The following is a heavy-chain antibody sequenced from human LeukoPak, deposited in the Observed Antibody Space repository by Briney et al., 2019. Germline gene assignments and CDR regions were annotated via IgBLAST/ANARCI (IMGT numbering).Heavy chain of an antibody. CDR2: IKQDGSEK. J-gene: IGHJ6*03. Sequence: GGSLRLSCAASGFTFSSYWMSWVRQAPGKGLEWVANIKQDGSEKYYVDSVKGRFTISRDNAKNSLYLQMNSLRAEDTAVYYCARAGGYRRPEHSYYYYMDVWGKGTTVTVSS. CDR3: ARAGGYRRPEHSYYYYMDV. V-gene: IGHV3-7*01. CDR1: GFTFSSYW. D-gene: IGHD1-14*01.